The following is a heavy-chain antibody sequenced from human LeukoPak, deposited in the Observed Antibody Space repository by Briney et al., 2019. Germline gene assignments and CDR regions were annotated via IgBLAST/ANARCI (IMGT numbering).Heavy chain of an antibody. CDR1: GFTFSNYN. J-gene: IGHJ4*02. CDR3: AKTRAAAGRVQIDY. D-gene: IGHD6-13*01. Sequence: NAGGSLRLSCAASGFTFSNYNMNWVRQAPGKGLEWVSSISSSSTYIYYADSVKGRFTISRDNAKNSLYLQMNSLRAEDTAVYYCAKTRAAAGRVQIDYWGQGTLVTVSS. V-gene: IGHV3-21*04. CDR2: ISSSSTYI.